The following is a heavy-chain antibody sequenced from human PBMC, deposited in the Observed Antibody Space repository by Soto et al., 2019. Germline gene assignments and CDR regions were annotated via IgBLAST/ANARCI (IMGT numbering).Heavy chain of an antibody. D-gene: IGHD2-2*01. CDR3: AREVVVGYYYCGMDV. J-gene: IGHJ6*02. Sequence: ASVKVSCKASGYTFTGYYMHWVRQAPGQGLEWMGWINPNSGGTNYAQKFQGWVTMTRDTSISTAYMELSRLRSDDTAVYYCAREVVVGYYYCGMDVWGQGTTVTVSS. V-gene: IGHV1-2*04. CDR2: INPNSGGT. CDR1: GYTFTGYY.